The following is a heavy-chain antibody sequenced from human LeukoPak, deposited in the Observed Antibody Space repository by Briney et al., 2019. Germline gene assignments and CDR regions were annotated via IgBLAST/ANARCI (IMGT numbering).Heavy chain of an antibody. D-gene: IGHD1-26*01. CDR3: ARAKYNGKSDWFDS. J-gene: IGHJ5*01. Sequence: GGSLSLFCAASVFTLCKYHMNWLRQATGKGLEWVSYISGGSSTIYYADSVKGRFTISRDNARNSLYLQMNSLRDEDTAVYYCARAKYNGKSDWFDSWGQGTLVTVSS. CDR2: ISGGSSTI. CDR1: VFTLCKYH. V-gene: IGHV3-48*02.